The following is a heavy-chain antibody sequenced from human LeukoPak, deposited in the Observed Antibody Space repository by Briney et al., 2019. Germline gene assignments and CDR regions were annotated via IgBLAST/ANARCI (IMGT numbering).Heavy chain of an antibody. Sequence: TSETLSLTCTVSSVSISSYYWSWLPQPPGQGLEWIAYIYYSGSTNYNPSLKSRVTISVDTSKNQFSLKLSSVTATDTAVYYCAGLVGDTHFDYWGQGTLVTVSS. CDR3: AGLVGDTHFDY. CDR1: SVSISSYY. CDR2: IYYSGST. D-gene: IGHD1-26*01. V-gene: IGHV4-59*08. J-gene: IGHJ4*02.